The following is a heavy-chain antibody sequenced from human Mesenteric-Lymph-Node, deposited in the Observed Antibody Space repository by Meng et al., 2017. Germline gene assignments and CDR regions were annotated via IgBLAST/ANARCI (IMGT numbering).Heavy chain of an antibody. CDR1: GFTFSNYA. V-gene: IGHV3-23*01. Sequence: GESLKISCAASGFTFSNYAMAWVRQAPGKGLEWVSAISGSGDGTFSADSVKGRLTISRDNSKNTLYLQMNSLRAEDTAVYYCAYMVRGVISGFDYWGQGTLVTVSS. D-gene: IGHD3-10*01. J-gene: IGHJ4*02. CDR3: AYMVRGVISGFDY. CDR2: ISGSGDGT.